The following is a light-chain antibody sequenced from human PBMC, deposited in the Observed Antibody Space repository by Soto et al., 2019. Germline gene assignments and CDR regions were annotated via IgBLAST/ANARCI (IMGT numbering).Light chain of an antibody. V-gene: IGKV4-1*01. CDR1: QSILYSSTNKNY. J-gene: IGKJ1*01. CDR2: WAS. Sequence: DIVMTQSPDSLAVSLGERVTINCKSSQSILYSSTNKNYLAWYQHKPGQPPKLLIYWASTRESGVPDRFSGSGSGTDFTLTISSLQAEDVAVYYCQHQGTFGQGTKVDIK. CDR3: QHQGT.